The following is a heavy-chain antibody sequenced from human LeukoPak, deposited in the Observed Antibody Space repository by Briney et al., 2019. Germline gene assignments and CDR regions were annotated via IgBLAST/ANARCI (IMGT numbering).Heavy chain of an antibody. V-gene: IGHV3-23*01. D-gene: IGHD6-19*01. CDR1: GFTFSSYA. Sequence: GGSLRLSCAASGFTFSSYAMSWVRQAPGKGLESVSAISGSGGSTYYADSVKGRFTISRDNSKNTLYLQMNSLRAEDTAVYYCAKGSYEWLPTPYYFDYWGQGTLVTVSS. CDR2: ISGSGGST. J-gene: IGHJ4*02. CDR3: AKGSYEWLPTPYYFDY.